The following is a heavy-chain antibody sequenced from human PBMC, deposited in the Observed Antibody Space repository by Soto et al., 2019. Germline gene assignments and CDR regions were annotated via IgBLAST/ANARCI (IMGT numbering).Heavy chain of an antibody. CDR3: AKGMGDYYDSSGSWFDP. Sequence: EVQLLGSGGGLVQPGGSLRLSCAASGFTFSSYVMSWVRQDPGKGLEWVSGISGSGDNTYYADSVKGRFTISRDNSKNTLFLQMNSLRAEDTALYFCAKGMGDYYDSSGSWFDPWGQGTLVTVSS. D-gene: IGHD3-22*01. CDR2: ISGSGDNT. J-gene: IGHJ5*02. V-gene: IGHV3-23*01. CDR1: GFTFSSYV.